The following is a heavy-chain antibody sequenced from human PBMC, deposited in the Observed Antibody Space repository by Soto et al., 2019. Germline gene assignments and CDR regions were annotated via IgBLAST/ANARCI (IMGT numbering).Heavy chain of an antibody. CDR2: IYSGGST. D-gene: IGHD2-15*01. CDR3: ARDAPLLCSGGSCYSN. J-gene: IGHJ4*02. CDR1: GFTVSSNY. Sequence: GGSLRLSCAASGFTVSSNYMSWVRQAPGKGLEWVSVIYSGGSTYYADSVKGRFTISRHNSKNTLYLQMNSLRAEDTAVYYCARDAPLLCSGGSCYSNWGQGTLVTVSS. V-gene: IGHV3-53*04.